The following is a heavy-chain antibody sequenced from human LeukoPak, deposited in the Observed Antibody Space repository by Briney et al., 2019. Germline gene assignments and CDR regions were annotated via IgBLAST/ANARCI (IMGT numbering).Heavy chain of an antibody. CDR3: ARKYSSTWYDALDI. V-gene: IGHV6-1*01. Sequence: SQTLSLTCAISGDTVSSNSAAWNWIRQSPSRGLEWLGRTYYRSKWYNGYAASVKSRISINPDTSKNHFSLQLNSVTPEDTAVYYCARKYSSTWYDALDIWGQGTMVTVSS. CDR1: GDTVSSNSAA. D-gene: IGHD6-13*01. CDR2: TYYRSKWYN. J-gene: IGHJ3*02.